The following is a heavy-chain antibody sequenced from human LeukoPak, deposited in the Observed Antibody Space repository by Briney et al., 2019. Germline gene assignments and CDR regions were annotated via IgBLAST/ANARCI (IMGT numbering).Heavy chain of an antibody. CDR1: NYSIVSGYY. CDR2: IYHSGST. J-gene: IGHJ4*02. Sequence: SETLSLTCTVSNYSIVSGYYWGWIRPPTGKGLEWIGSIYHSGSTYYNPSLRSRVTISVDTSKNQFSLKLNSVTAADTAVYYCARVWTGYPGHYWGQGTLVTVSS. CDR3: ARVWTGYPGHY. V-gene: IGHV4-38-2*02. D-gene: IGHD3/OR15-3a*01.